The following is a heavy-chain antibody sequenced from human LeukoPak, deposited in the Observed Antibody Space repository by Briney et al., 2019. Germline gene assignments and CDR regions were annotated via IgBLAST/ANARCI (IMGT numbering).Heavy chain of an antibody. J-gene: IGHJ3*01. CDR2: VTGSATTT. Sequence: PGGSLRLSCTASGLTFDHFGMSWVRQAPGKGLEWVSAVTGSATTTSYADSVKGRFTVSRDNSQSLLSLQMDSLGAEDTAIYYCVKHARVGTSTAFEVWGQGTLVTVSS. CDR1: GLTFDHFG. V-gene: IGHV3-23*01. D-gene: IGHD1-26*01. CDR3: VKHARVGTSTAFEV.